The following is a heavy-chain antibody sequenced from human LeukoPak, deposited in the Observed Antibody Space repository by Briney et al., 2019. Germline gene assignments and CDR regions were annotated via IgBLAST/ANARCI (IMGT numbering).Heavy chain of an antibody. Sequence: PGESLRLSCAASGFSFDIYWITCVRQAPGKVLGWVANIKKAGRLKTYVEAVRGRLTVSREKAKKSLYLQMNSLGADDTAVYYCVSLRVSTVRDSFDLWGEGTMVTVSS. V-gene: IGHV3-7*01. CDR2: IKKAGRLK. D-gene: IGHD3-10*01. J-gene: IGHJ3*01. CDR1: GFSFDIYW. CDR3: VSLRVSTVRDSFDL.